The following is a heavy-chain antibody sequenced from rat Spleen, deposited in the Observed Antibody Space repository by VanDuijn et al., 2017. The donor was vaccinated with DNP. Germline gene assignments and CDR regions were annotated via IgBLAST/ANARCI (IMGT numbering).Heavy chain of an antibody. J-gene: IGHJ3*01. CDR1: GFTFSNYG. V-gene: IGHV5-29*01. Sequence: EVQLVESGGGLVQPGRSLKLSCAASGFTFSNYGMAWVRQAPTKGLEWVATISYDGSSTWYRDSVKGRFTISRDNAKSTLYQQMDSLRSEDTATYYCTTGYYSGPNWFAYWGQGTLVIVSS. D-gene: IGHD1-1*01. CDR2: ISYDGSST. CDR3: TTGYYSGPNWFAY.